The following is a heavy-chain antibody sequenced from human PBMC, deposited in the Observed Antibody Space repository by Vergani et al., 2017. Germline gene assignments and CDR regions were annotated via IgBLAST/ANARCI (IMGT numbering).Heavy chain of an antibody. D-gene: IGHD6-13*01. Sequence: VQLVESGGGLVQPGSSVKVSCKASGGTFSSYTISWVRQAPGQGLEWMGRIIPILGIANYAQKFQGRVTITADKSTSTAYMELSSLRSEDTAVYYCARGDSSSWFVYWGQGTLVTVSS. J-gene: IGHJ5*01. CDR3: ARGDSSSWFVY. V-gene: IGHV1-69*09. CDR1: GGTFSSYT. CDR2: IIPILGIA.